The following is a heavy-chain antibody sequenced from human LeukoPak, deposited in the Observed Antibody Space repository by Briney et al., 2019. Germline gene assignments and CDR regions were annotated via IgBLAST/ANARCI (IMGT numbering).Heavy chain of an antibody. D-gene: IGHD2/OR15-2a*01. J-gene: IGHJ4*02. CDR2: ISGDGNAK. CDR1: GFTFSSYS. Sequence: GGSLGLSCAASGFTFSSYSINWVRQAPGKGLEWVSYISGDGNAKHYTDSVKGRFTISRDNAKNALYLHMNGVRAEDTAVYFCARDYVYAFDYWGQGTLVTVSS. CDR3: ARDYVYAFDY. V-gene: IGHV3-48*01.